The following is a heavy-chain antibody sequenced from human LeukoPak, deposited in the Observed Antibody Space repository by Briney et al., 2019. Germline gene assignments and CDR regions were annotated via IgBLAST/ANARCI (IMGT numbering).Heavy chain of an antibody. J-gene: IGHJ3*02. V-gene: IGHV4-59*12. CDR3: ARDYGLSGYSSSSYGAFDI. CDR1: GGSISSYY. D-gene: IGHD6-13*01. CDR2: IYYSGST. Sequence: SETLSLTCTVSGGSISSYYWSWIRQPPGKGLEWIGYIYYSGSTNYNPSLKSRVTISVDTSKNQFSLKLSSVTAADTAVYYCARDYGLSGYSSSSYGAFDIWGQGTMVTVSS.